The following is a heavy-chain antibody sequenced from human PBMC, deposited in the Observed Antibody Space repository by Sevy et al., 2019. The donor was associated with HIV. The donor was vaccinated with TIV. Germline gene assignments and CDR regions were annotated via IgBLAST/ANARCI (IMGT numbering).Heavy chain of an antibody. CDR3: ARVKDYYDSSGYYGAGAFDI. J-gene: IGHJ3*02. CDR2: INSDVSST. D-gene: IGHD3-22*01. CDR1: GFTFSSYW. Sequence: GGSLRLSCAASGFTFSSYWMHWVRQAPGKGLVWVSRINSDVSSTSYADSVKGRFTISRDNAKNTLYLQMNSLRAEDKAVYYCARVKDYYDSSGYYGAGAFDIWGQGTMVTVSS. V-gene: IGHV3-74*01.